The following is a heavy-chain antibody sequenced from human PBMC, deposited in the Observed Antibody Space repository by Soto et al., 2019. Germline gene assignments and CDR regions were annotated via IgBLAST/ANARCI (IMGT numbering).Heavy chain of an antibody. D-gene: IGHD4-17*01. V-gene: IGHV4-30-4*01. Sequence: QVQLQESGPGLVKPSQTLSLTCTVSGDSITSVDYYWSWIRQPPGKGLESIGYIHHSGSTYYNPSLKSRVGMSVDTSNNQFSLRLSSVTATDTAVYFCARLDYGDYFADYWGQGTLVTVSS. J-gene: IGHJ4*02. CDR3: ARLDYGDYFADY. CDR2: IHHSGST. CDR1: GDSITSVDYY.